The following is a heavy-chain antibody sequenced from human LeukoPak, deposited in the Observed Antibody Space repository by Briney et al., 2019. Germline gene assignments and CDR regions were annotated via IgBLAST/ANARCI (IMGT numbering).Heavy chain of an antibody. CDR2: IYYSGST. CDR3: ARSLRYSYGYMDY. CDR1: GGSISSYY. J-gene: IGHJ4*02. Sequence: PSETLSLTCTVSGGSISSYYWSWIRQPPGKGLGWIGYIYYSGSTNYNPSLKSRVTISVDTSKNQFSLKLSSVTAADTAVYYCARSLRYSYGYMDYWGQGTLVTVSS. V-gene: IGHV4-59*08. D-gene: IGHD5-18*01.